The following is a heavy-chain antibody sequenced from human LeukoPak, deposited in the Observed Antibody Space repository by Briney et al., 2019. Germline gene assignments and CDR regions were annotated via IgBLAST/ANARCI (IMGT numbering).Heavy chain of an antibody. CDR1: GFTFSTFG. V-gene: IGHV3-30*03. D-gene: IGHD3-22*01. CDR3: ARDAQGPYYYDSSGYSRLDY. CDR2: ISYDGSIK. J-gene: IGHJ4*02. Sequence: GGSLRLSCAASGFTFSTFGMHWVRQAPGKGLDWVALISYDGSIKYYADSVKGRFTISRDNSKNTLYLQMNSLRDEDTAVYYCARDAQGPYYYDSSGYSRLDYWGQGTLVTVSS.